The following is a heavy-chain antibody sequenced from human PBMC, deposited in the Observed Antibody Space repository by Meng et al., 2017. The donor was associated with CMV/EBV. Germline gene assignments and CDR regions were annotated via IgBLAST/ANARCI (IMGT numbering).Heavy chain of an antibody. Sequence: SGPTLVKPTQTLTLTCTFSGFSLGTSGVGVGWIRQPPGKALEWLALIYWNDDKRYSPSLKSRLTITKDTSKNQVVLTMTNMDPVDTATYYCAHSRSDYYDSSGYYYFGYWGQGTLVTVSS. CDR2: IYWNDDK. V-gene: IGHV2-5*01. CDR1: GFSLGTSGVG. J-gene: IGHJ4*02. CDR3: AHSRSDYYDSSGYYYFGY. D-gene: IGHD3-22*01.